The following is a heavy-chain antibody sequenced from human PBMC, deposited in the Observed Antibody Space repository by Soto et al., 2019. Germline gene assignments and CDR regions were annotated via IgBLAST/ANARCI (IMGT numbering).Heavy chain of an antibody. CDR2: ISSSSSYI. CDR1: GFTFSSYS. D-gene: IGHD6-6*01. CDR3: ARDGFEYSSSSTFDY. Sequence: GGSLRLSCAASGFTFSSYSMNWVRQAPGKGLEWVSSISSSSSYIYYADSVKGRFTISRDNAKNSLYLQMNSLRAEDTAVYHCARDGFEYSSSSTFDYWGQGTLVTVSS. J-gene: IGHJ4*02. V-gene: IGHV3-21*01.